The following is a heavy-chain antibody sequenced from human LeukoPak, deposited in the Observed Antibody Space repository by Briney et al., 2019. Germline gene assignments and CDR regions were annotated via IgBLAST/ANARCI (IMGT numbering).Heavy chain of an antibody. CDR2: TYYTSKWKN. Sequence: SQTLSLTCAISGGSVSSNRVAWNWFRQSPSRGLEWLGRTYYTSKWKNDYAESVQSRIAVNPDTSKNQFSLHLNSVTPEDTAVYYCARQSYRRFDPWGQGTLVTVSS. V-gene: IGHV6-1*01. CDR1: GGSVSSNRVA. CDR3: ARQSYRRFDP. J-gene: IGHJ5*02.